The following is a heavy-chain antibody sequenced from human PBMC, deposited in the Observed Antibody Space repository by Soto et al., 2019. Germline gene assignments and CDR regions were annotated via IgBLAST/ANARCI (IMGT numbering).Heavy chain of an antibody. CDR3: ARDPNSSSWAPIDY. CDR1: VYPYDSYA. J-gene: IGHJ4*02. V-gene: IGHV1-3*01. D-gene: IGHD6-13*01. Sequence: SVTVSSKASVYPYDSYAIHWVRQARGQRLEWMGWINAGNGNTKYSQKFQGRVTITRDTSASTAYMELSSLRSEDTAVYYCARDPNSSSWAPIDYWGQGTPVTVSS. CDR2: INAGNGNT.